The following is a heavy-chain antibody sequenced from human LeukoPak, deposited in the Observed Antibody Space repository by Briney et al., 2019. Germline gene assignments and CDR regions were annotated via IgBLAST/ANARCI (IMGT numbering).Heavy chain of an antibody. CDR1: GFTFSDYY. D-gene: IGHD3-16*01. Sequence: GGSLRLSCAASGFTFSDYYMSWIRQAPGKGLEWVSYISSSGSTIYYADSVKGRFTISRDNAKNSLYLQMNSLRVEDTAVYYCAKLLSGSYVIFDAFNVWGQGTMVTVSS. J-gene: IGHJ3*01. CDR3: AKLLSGSYVIFDAFNV. V-gene: IGHV3-11*04. CDR2: ISSSGSTI.